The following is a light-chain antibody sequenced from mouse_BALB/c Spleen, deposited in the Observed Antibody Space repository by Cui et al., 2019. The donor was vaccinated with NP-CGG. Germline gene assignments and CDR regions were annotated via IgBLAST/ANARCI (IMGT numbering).Light chain of an antibody. CDR3: ALWYSNHWV. CDR2: GTN. Sequence: QAVVTQEFAINTSPGETVTLTCRSSTGTVTTSNYANWVHEKPDHLFTGLIGGTNNRTPGVAARFSGSLIGDKASLTNTGAQTEDEAIYFCALWYSNHWVFGGGTKLTVL. V-gene: IGLV1*01. CDR1: TGTVTTSNY. J-gene: IGLJ1*01.